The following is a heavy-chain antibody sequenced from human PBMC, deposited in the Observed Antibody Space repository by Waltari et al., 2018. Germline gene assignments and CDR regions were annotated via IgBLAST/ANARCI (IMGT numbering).Heavy chain of an antibody. J-gene: IGHJ6*02. CDR3: AREGRYYYYGMDV. CDR1: GFTVSSNY. Sequence: EVQLVESGGGLVKPGGSLRLSCAASGFTVSSNYMSWVRQAPGKGLEWVSVIYSGGSTYYADSVKGRFTISRDNSKNTLYLQMNSLRAEDTAVYYCAREGRYYYYGMDVWGQGTTVTVSS. CDR2: IYSGGST. V-gene: IGHV3-66*02.